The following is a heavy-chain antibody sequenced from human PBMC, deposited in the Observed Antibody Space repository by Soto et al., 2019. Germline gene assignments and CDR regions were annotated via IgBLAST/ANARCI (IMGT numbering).Heavy chain of an antibody. CDR3: ARDYGSLTTVPDDAFDI. J-gene: IGHJ3*02. Sequence: GGSLRLSCAASGFTFSSYSVNWVRRAPGKGLEWVSSISSSSSYIYYADSVKGRFTISRDNAKNSLYLQMNSLRAEDTAVYYCARDYGSLTTVPDDAFDIWGQGTMVTVSS. CDR2: ISSSSSYI. D-gene: IGHD4-17*01. V-gene: IGHV3-21*01. CDR1: GFTFSSYS.